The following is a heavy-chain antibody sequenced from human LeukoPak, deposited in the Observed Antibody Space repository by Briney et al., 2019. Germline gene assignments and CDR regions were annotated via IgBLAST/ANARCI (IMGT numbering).Heavy chain of an antibody. D-gene: IGHD4-11*01. V-gene: IGHV4-61*02. J-gene: IGHJ5*02. CDR2: IYTSGST. Sequence: SETLSLTCTVSGGSISSGSYYWSWIRQPAGKGLEWIGRIYTSGSTNYNPSLKSRVTISVDTSKNQFSLKLSSVTAADTAVYYCARVFMTTVPGAWFDPWGQGTLVTVFS. CDR3: ARVFMTTVPGAWFDP. CDR1: GGSISSGSYY.